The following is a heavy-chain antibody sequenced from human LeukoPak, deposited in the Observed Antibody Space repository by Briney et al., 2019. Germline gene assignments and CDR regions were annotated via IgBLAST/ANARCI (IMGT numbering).Heavy chain of an antibody. Sequence: SVKVSCKASGYTFTSYGISWVRQAPGQGLEWMGGIVPTFETANYAQKFQDRLTITADESTDTVYMELSSLTSEDTAVYYCARDRGHCDTARCYINWFDPWGQGTLVTVS. V-gene: IGHV1-69*13. CDR3: ARDRGHCDTARCYINWFDP. J-gene: IGHJ5*02. CDR2: IVPTFETA. CDR1: GYTFTSYG. D-gene: IGHD5-18*01.